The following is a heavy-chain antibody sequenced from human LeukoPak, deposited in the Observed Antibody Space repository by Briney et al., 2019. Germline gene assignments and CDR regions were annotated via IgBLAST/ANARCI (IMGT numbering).Heavy chain of an antibody. V-gene: IGHV3-23*01. CDR2: ISGSGGST. J-gene: IGHJ3*02. CDR1: GFTFSSYA. Sequence: GGSLRLSCAASGFTFSSYAMSWVRQAPGKGLEWVSAISGSGGSTYYADSVKGRFTISRDNSKNTLYLQMNSLRAEDTAVYYCAKDQDTMIVVVLDAFDIWGQGTMVTVPS. D-gene: IGHD3-22*01. CDR3: AKDQDTMIVVVLDAFDI.